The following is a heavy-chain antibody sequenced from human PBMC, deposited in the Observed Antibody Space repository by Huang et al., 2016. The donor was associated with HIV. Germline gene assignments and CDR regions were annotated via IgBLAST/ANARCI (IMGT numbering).Heavy chain of an antibody. V-gene: IGHV3-30*02. CDR2: ISFDGGNK. D-gene: IGHD2-21*02. CDR1: GFGFSHYG. J-gene: IGHJ4*02. Sequence: QEQLVESGGGVVQPGGSLRLSCATSGFGFSHYGMHWVRQEPGKGLEWVAFISFDGGNKHYADSAKGRFTISRDNSKKMLFLEMNSLRGDDTAFYYCATDLGGYSFDYWGQGALVSVSS. CDR3: ATDLGGYSFDY.